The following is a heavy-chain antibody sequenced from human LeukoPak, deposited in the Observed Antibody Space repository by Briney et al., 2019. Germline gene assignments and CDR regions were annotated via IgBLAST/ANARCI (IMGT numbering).Heavy chain of an antibody. CDR1: GGTFSSYA. Sequence: SVKVSCKASGGTFSSYAISWVRQAPGQGLEWMGGIIPIFGTANYAQKFQGRVTMTEDTSTDTAYMELSSLRSEDTAVYYCATTPVVPAAIDYYYYMDVWGKGTTVTVSS. D-gene: IGHD2-2*02. CDR3: ATTPVVPAAIDYYYYMDV. J-gene: IGHJ6*03. CDR2: IIPIFGTA. V-gene: IGHV1-69*06.